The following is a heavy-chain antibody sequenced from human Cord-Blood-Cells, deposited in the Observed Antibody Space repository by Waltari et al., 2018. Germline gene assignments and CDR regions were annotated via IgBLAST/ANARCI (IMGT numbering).Heavy chain of an antibody. CDR1: GFTFSSYG. J-gene: IGHJ3*02. CDR2: IRYDGSNK. Sequence: QVQLVESGGGVVQPGASLRLSCAASGFTFSSYGMHWVRQAPGKGLEWVAFIRYDGSNKYYADSVKGRFTISRDNSKNTLYLQMNSLRAEDTAVYYCAKDSRKANWNYAGDAFDIWGQGTMVTVSS. CDR3: AKDSRKANWNYAGDAFDI. D-gene: IGHD1-7*01. V-gene: IGHV3-30*02.